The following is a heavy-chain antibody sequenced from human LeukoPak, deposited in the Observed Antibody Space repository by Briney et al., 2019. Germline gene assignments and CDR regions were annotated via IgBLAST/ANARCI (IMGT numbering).Heavy chain of an antibody. Sequence: PGGSLRLSCAASGFTFSSYAMSWVGQAPGKGLEGVSAISGSGGSTYYADSVKGRFTISRDNSKNTLYLQMNSLRAEDTAVYYCAKDTAYYDSSGYPPFEYWGQGTLVTVSS. V-gene: IGHV3-23*01. CDR1: GFTFSSYA. CDR3: AKDTAYYDSSGYPPFEY. D-gene: IGHD3-22*01. CDR2: ISGSGGST. J-gene: IGHJ4*02.